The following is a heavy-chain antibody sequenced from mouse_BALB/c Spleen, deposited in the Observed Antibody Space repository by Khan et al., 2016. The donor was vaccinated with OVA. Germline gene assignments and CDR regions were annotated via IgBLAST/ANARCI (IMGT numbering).Heavy chain of an antibody. CDR1: GYTFTTYW. J-gene: IGHJ2*01. CDR2: INPTSGYT. CDR3: TRDRIDY. Sequence: QVQLKQSGAELAKPGASVKMSCKASGYTFTTYWMHWVKQRPGQGLEWIGYINPTSGYTDYNEKFKDRATLSADRSSSTAYMQLSSLTSEDSAIYYCTRDRIDYWGQGNTLTVSP. V-gene: IGHV1-7*01.